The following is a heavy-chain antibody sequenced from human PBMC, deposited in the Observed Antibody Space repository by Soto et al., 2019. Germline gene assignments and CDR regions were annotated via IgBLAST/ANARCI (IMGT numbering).Heavy chain of an antibody. CDR2: ISGSGSTI. J-gene: IGHJ4*02. D-gene: IGHD3-3*01. V-gene: IGHV3-23*01. Sequence: GGSLRRSCAASGFTFSSYAMSWFRQAPGKGLEWVSAISGSGSTIYYADSVKGRFTISRDNAKNSLYLQMNSLRAEDTAVYYCASNRINDFWSGPDYWGQGTLVTVSS. CDR3: ASNRINDFWSGPDY. CDR1: GFTFSSYA.